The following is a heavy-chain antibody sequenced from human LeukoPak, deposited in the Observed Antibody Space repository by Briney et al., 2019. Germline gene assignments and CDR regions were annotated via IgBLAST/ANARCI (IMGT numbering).Heavy chain of an antibody. Sequence: GGSLRLSCAASGFSFSRYWMHWVRHSPGKGLVWASRINEDGSTTTYADSVKGRFTISRDNAKNTLHLQMNSLRAEDTTVYYCARGVPPCFDPWGQGTLVTVSS. V-gene: IGHV3-74*03. J-gene: IGHJ5*02. CDR3: ARGVPPCFDP. D-gene: IGHD3-10*01. CDR1: GFSFSRYW. CDR2: INEDGSTT.